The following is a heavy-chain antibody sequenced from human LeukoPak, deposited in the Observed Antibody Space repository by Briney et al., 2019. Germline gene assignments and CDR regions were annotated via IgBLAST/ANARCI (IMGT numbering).Heavy chain of an antibody. D-gene: IGHD1-26*01. CDR1: GGSVSSGSYY. J-gene: IGHJ4*02. Sequence: PSETLSLTCTVSGGSVSSGSYYWSWIRQPPGKGLEWIGEINYSGDTNYNPSLKSRVTISVDTSKNQFSLKLSSVTAADTAVYYCARGSVTRGSYFGGSDYWGQGTLVTVSS. V-gene: IGHV4-61*01. CDR3: ARGSVTRGSYFGGSDY. CDR2: INYSGDT.